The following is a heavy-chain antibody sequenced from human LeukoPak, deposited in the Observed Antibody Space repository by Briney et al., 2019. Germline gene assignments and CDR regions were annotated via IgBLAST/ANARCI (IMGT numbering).Heavy chain of an antibody. D-gene: IGHD5-24*01. V-gene: IGHV3-7*05. CDR1: GFTISSYS. Sequence: PGGSLRLSCAAAGFTISSYSMSWIRQAPGKGLEGVANIKQDGSEKYYVDSVKGRFTTSRDNAKHSLYLQMNSLRAEVSADYYCERGLQFGQIVSYHCCLLGGGGNLVTVSS. J-gene: IGHJ4*02. CDR2: IKQDGSEK. CDR3: ERGLQFGQIVSYHCCLL.